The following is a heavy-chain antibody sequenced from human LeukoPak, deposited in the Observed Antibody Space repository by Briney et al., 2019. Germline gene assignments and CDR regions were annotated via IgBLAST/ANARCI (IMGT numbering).Heavy chain of an antibody. J-gene: IGHJ6*03. CDR3: ARSMATITLFGYYYYMDV. V-gene: IGHV4-34*01. D-gene: IGHD5-24*01. CDR1: GGSFSGYY. CDR2: IHHSGST. Sequence: SETLSLTCAAYGGSFSGYYWSWIRQPPGKGLEWIGEIHHSGSTNYNPSLKSRVTISVDTSKNLFSLKLSSVTAADAAVYYCARSMATITLFGYYYYMDVWGKGTTVTVSS.